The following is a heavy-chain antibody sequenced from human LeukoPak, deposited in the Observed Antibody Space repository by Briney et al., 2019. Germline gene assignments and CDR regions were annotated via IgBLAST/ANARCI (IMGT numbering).Heavy chain of an antibody. CDR2: IKQDGGEK. J-gene: IGHJ4*02. CDR3: ARDQYDILTGYYRSYFDY. V-gene: IGHV3-7*01. CDR1: GFTFSSHW. D-gene: IGHD3-9*01. Sequence: GGSLILSCAVSGFTFSSHWMNWVRQAPGKGLEWVASIKQDGGEKSYVDSVKGRFTISRDNAKNSLYLQMNSLRAEDTAVYYCARDQYDILTGYYRSYFDYWGQGTLVTVSS.